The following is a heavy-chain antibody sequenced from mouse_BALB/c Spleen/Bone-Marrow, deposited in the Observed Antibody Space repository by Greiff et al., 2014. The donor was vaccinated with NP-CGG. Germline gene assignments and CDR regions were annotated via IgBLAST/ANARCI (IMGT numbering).Heavy chain of an antibody. CDR1: GYTFTDYN. CDR3: VREDWDGDFDY. D-gene: IGHD4-1*01. CDR2: INPNNGGT. V-gene: IGHV1-18*01. J-gene: IGHJ2*01. Sequence: VQLKESGPELVKPGASVKIPCKASGYTFTDYNMDWVKQSHGKSLEWIGDINPNNGGTIYNQKFKDKATLTVDKSSSTAYMELRSLTSEDTAVYYCVREDWDGDFDYWGQSTILTVSS.